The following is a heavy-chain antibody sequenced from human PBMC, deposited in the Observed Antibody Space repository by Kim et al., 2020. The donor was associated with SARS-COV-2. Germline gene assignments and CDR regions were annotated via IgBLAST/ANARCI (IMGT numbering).Heavy chain of an antibody. CDR1: GFTFSSYG. D-gene: IGHD2-15*01. CDR3: AKDPGAAGGWSYFPSDYYYYGMDV. V-gene: IGHV3-33*06. Sequence: GGSLRLSCAASGFTFSSYGMHWVRQAPGKGLEWVAVIWYDGSNKYYADSVKGRFTISRDNSKNTLYLQMNSLRAEDTAVYYCAKDPGAAGGWSYFPSDYYYYGMDVWGQGTTVTVSS. CDR2: IWYDGSNK. J-gene: IGHJ6*02.